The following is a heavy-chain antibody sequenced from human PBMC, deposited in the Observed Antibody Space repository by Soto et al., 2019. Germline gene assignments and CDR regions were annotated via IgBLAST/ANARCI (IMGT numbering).Heavy chain of an antibody. CDR3: ARAGWIVGYYYSYGMDD. V-gene: IGHV1-18*01. CDR2: ISAYNGNT. Sequence: QVQLVQSGAAVKKPGASVKVSCKASGYTFTSYGISWVRQAPGQGLEWLGWISAYNGNTNYAQKLQDRVTMSTDTATRTAYMELRGLRPDDTAVDYYARAGWIVGYYYSYGMDDWVQGTKVTVSS. J-gene: IGHJ6*02. D-gene: IGHD1-26*01. CDR1: GYTFTSYG.